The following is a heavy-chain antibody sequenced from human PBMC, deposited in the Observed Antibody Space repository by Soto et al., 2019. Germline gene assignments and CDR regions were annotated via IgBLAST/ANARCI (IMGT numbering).Heavy chain of an antibody. J-gene: IGHJ6*02. V-gene: IGHV1-69*02. D-gene: IGHD3-9*01. Sequence: QVQLVQSGAEVKKPGSSVKVSCKASGGTFSSYTISWVRQAPGQGLEWMGRIIPILGIANYAQKFQGRVTITXXKXTXXAYMELSSLRSEDTAGYYCASGSWGYYILTDSPDVWGQGTTVTVSS. CDR3: ASGSWGYYILTDSPDV. CDR2: IIPILGIA. CDR1: GGTFSSYT.